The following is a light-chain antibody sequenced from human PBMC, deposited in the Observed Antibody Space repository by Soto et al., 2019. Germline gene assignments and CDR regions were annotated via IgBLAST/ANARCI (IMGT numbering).Light chain of an antibody. Sequence: QSALTQPASVSGSPGQSITISCTGTSSDVGAYNYVSWYQQHPGKAPKLMIYEVSNRPSGVSRRFSGSKSGSTASLTISGLQAEDEADYYCSSYATISTLIFGGGTKLTVL. V-gene: IGLV2-14*01. J-gene: IGLJ2*01. CDR3: SSYATISTLI. CDR1: SSDVGAYNY. CDR2: EVS.